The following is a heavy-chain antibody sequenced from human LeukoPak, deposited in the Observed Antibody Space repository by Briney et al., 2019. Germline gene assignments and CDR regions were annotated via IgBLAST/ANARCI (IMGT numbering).Heavy chain of an antibody. V-gene: IGHV3-48*03. CDR1: GFAFSTYE. Sequence: SLRLSCAASGFAFSTYEISWVRQAPGKGLEWIADITISGQTKNYADSVKGRFTISRDNAMSSLYLQMNSLRVEDTGVFYCARGDPHADLWGQGTLVTVSS. J-gene: IGHJ5*02. CDR3: ARGDPHADL. CDR2: ITISGQTK.